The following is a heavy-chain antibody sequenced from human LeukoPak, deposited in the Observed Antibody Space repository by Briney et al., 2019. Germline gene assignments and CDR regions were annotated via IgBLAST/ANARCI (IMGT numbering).Heavy chain of an antibody. CDR3: ARRGLPSYYMDV. CDR1: GFTFSSYE. V-gene: IGHV3-48*03. J-gene: IGHJ6*03. CDR2: IGSSGSII. Sequence: GGSLRLSCAASGFTFSSYEMNWVRQAPGKGLVWISYIGSSGSIIYYADSVKGRFTISRDNAKNSLYLQMNNLGAEDTAVYYCARRGLPSYYMDVWGKGTTVTVSS.